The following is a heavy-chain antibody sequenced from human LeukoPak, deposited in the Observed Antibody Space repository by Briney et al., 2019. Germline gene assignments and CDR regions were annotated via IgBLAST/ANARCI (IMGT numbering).Heavy chain of an antibody. CDR2: ISGSGGST. Sequence: PGGSLRLSCAASGFTFSSYAMSWVREAPGKGLEWVSAISGSGGSTYYADSVKGRFTISRDNSKNTLYLQMNSLRAEDTAVYYCAKAGQLVPEYFQHWGQGTLVTVSS. J-gene: IGHJ1*01. V-gene: IGHV3-23*01. CDR1: GFTFSSYA. CDR3: AKAGQLVPEYFQH. D-gene: IGHD6-6*01.